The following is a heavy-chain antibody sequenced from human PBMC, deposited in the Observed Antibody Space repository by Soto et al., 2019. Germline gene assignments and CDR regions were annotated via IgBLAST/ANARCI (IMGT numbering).Heavy chain of an antibody. Sequence: GGSLRLSCAASGFTFSNAWMSWVRQAPGKGLEWVGRIKSKTDGGTRDYAAPVKGRFTISREDSKNTLYLQMNSLKIEHTAVYYCTTDVVVVEPAATPPQVSLGLDPCGQGTLVTVST. D-gene: IGHD2-2*01. CDR1: GFTFSNAW. CDR2: IKSKTDGGTR. J-gene: IGHJ5*02. CDR3: TTDVVVVEPAATPPQVSLGLDP. V-gene: IGHV3-15*01.